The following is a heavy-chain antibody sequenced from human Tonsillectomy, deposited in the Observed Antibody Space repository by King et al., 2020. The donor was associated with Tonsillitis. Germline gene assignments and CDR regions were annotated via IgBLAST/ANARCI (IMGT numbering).Heavy chain of an antibody. CDR1: GFTFSNYW. D-gene: IGHD3-10*01. V-gene: IGHV3-74*02. J-gene: IGHJ3*02. CDR2: INSDGSST. Sequence: VQLVESGGGLVQPGGSLRLSCAASGFTFSNYWMHWVRHAPGKGLEWFSRINSDGSSTSYADSVKGRFTISRDNAKNTLYLQMNSLRAEDTAVYYCASPSIITSRVVFDIWGQGTMVTVSS. CDR3: ASPSIITSRVVFDI.